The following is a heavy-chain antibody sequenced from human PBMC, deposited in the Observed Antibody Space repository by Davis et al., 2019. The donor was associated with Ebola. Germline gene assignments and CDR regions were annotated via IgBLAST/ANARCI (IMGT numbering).Heavy chain of an antibody. J-gene: IGHJ6*03. Sequence: GGSLRLSCTVSGFTFSGYDMSWVRQAPGKGLEWVSLLSGSGHGKYYADSVKGRFTISRDTSKNTLYLQMNSLRAEDTAVYYCAGDSSCYNNERLYYTYYMNVWGKGTTVTVSS. V-gene: IGHV3-23*01. CDR1: GFTFSGYD. D-gene: IGHD3-22*01. CDR3: AGDSSCYNNERLYYTYYMNV. CDR2: LSGSGHGK.